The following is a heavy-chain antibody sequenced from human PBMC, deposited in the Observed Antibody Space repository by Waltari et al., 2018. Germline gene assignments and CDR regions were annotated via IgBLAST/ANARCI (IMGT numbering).Heavy chain of an antibody. CDR2: IRRGDAGVTT. CDR3: AKNAVGWFDS. V-gene: IGHV3-15*01. D-gene: IGHD2-8*01. CDR1: GFSFKDAW. J-gene: IGHJ5*01. Sequence: EVHLVESGGGLVKPGGSLWLSCAASGFSFKDAWMSWVRQSPGKGLEWLARIRRGDAGVTTEYSPFMEGRLTVSRDDSKEMLFLEMTRLEFEDTATYYCAKNAVGWFDSWGQGIQVTVAS.